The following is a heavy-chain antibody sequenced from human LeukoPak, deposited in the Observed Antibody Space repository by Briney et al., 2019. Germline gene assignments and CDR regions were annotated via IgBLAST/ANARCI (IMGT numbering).Heavy chain of an antibody. CDR1: GFTFSSYS. CDR3: ARPRSGYGSGSYYIDY. CDR2: ISSSSSYI. D-gene: IGHD3-10*01. Sequence: GGSLRLSCAASGFTFSSYSMNWVRQAPGKGLEWVSSISSSSSYIYYADSVKGRFTISRDNSKNTLYLQMNSLRAEDTAVYYCARPRSGYGSGSYYIDYWGQGTLVTVSS. V-gene: IGHV3-21*01. J-gene: IGHJ4*02.